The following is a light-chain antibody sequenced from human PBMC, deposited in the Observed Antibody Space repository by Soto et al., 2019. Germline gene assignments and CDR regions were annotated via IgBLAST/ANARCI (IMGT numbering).Light chain of an antibody. CDR3: SSYTTNSTYL. Sequence: QSALTQPASVSGSPGQSITITCTGTSSDVGGYKYVSWYQQHPGKAPKLLIYVVSNRPSGVSNRFSGSKAGNTASLTISGLRAEDEADYYCSSYTTNSTYLFGTGTKVTV. J-gene: IGLJ1*01. CDR1: SSDVGGYKY. V-gene: IGLV2-14*01. CDR2: VVS.